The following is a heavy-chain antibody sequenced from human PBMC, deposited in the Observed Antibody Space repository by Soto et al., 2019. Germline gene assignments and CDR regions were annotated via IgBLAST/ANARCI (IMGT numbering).Heavy chain of an antibody. CDR3: XRGRPVPY. J-gene: IGHJ4*02. CDR1: GFTFSSYW. Sequence: EVQLVESGGGLVQPGGSLRLSCAASGFTFSSYWMSWVRQAPGKGLEWVANVNQDGGEKFYVGSVKGRFTISRDNXXXXXXXXXXXXXAXDXXXXXXXRGRPVPYWGQGTLVTVSS. D-gene: IGHD3-10*01. CDR2: VNQDGGEK. V-gene: IGHV3-7*01.